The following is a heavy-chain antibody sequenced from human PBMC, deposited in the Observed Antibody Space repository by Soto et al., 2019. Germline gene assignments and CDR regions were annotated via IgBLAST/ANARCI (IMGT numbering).Heavy chain of an antibody. Sequence: PSETLSLTCTVSGGSISGTSYYWGWIRQPPGKGLEWIGSISSSGSAYYNPSLKSRVTISVDTSKNLFSLKLSSVTAADTAVYYCARTGLLYCSGGSCPPDGMDVWGQGTTVTVSS. V-gene: IGHV4-39*01. CDR2: ISSSGSA. CDR1: GGSISGTSYY. CDR3: ARTGLLYCSGGSCPPDGMDV. J-gene: IGHJ6*02. D-gene: IGHD2-15*01.